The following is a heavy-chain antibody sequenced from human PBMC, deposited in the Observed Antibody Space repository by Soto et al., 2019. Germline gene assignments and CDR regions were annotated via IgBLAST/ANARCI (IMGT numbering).Heavy chain of an antibody. D-gene: IGHD2-15*01. Sequence: QVQLVESGGGVVQPGRSLRLSCAASGFTFSSYAMHWVRQAPGKGLEWVAVISYDGSNKYYADSVKGRFTISRDNSKNTLYVQMNSLRAEDTAVYYCAREERRYCYVDYWGQGTLVTVSS. CDR2: ISYDGSNK. CDR1: GFTFSSYA. V-gene: IGHV3-30-3*01. CDR3: AREERRYCYVDY. J-gene: IGHJ4*02.